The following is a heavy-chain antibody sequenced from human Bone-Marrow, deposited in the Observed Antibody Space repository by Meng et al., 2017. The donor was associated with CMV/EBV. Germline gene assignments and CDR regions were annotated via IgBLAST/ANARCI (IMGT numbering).Heavy chain of an antibody. J-gene: IGHJ3*02. CDR3: VREASTDEFDI. CDR2: TYFRLKWYN. CDR1: GDSVSSNSAA. V-gene: IGHV6-1*01. Sequence: ISGDSVSSNSAAWNWIRQYPSRGLELLGRTYFRLKWYNDYAVSVKSRITINPDTSKNQFSLQLNSVTPEDTAVYYCVREASTDEFDIWGQGTMVTVSS.